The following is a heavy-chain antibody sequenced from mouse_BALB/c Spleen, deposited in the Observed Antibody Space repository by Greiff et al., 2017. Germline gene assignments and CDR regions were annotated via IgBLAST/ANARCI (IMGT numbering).Heavy chain of an antibody. CDR3: ARDGYYDY. CDR1: GFTFSSNG. CDR2: ISSGGSYT. V-gene: IGHV5-6*01. J-gene: IGHJ2*01. D-gene: IGHD2-3*01. Sequence: EVQLKESGGDLVKPGGSLKLSCAASGFTFSSNGMSWVRQTPDKRLEWVATISSGGSYTYYPDSVKGRFTISRDNAKNTLYLQMSSLKSEDTAMYYCARDGYYDYWGQGTTLTVSS.